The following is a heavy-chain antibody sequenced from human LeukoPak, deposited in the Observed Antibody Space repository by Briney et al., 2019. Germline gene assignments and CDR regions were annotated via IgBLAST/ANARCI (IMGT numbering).Heavy chain of an antibody. V-gene: IGHV3-30-3*01. J-gene: IGHJ6*02. D-gene: IGHD2-15*01. Sequence: GGSLRLSCAASGFTFSSNAMHWVRQAPGKGLEWVAVISYDGSNKYYADSVKGRFTISRDNSKNTLYLQMNSLRAEDTAVYYCARQVNRYCCGMDVWGQGTTVTVSS. CDR3: ARQVNRYCCGMDV. CDR2: ISYDGSNK. CDR1: GFTFSSNA.